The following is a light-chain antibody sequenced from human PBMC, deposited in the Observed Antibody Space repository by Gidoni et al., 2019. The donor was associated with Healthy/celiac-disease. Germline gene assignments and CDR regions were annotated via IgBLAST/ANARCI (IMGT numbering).Light chain of an antibody. V-gene: IGKV3-11*01. Sequence: EIVLTQSRATLSLSPGERATLSCRASQSVSSYLAWYQQKPGLAPRLLIYDASNRATGIPAMFSGSVSGTDFTLTISRLAPEDFAVYYCQQRRNWPPLTFGGGTKVEIK. J-gene: IGKJ4*02. CDR3: QQRRNWPPLT. CDR2: DAS. CDR1: QSVSSY.